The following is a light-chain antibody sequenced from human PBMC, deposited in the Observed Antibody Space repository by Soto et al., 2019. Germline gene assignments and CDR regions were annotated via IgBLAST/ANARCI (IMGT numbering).Light chain of an antibody. V-gene: IGLV1-40*01. J-gene: IGLJ1*01. CDR3: QSYDSSLNGYYV. Sequence: QAVVTQPPSVSGAPGQRVTISCTGSSSNIGAGYEVHWYQQLPGTAPKLLIFGNSNRPSGVPDRFSGSKSGTSASLAITGLRAEDEADYYCQSYDSSLNGYYVFGTGTKLTVL. CDR2: GNS. CDR1: SSNIGAGYE.